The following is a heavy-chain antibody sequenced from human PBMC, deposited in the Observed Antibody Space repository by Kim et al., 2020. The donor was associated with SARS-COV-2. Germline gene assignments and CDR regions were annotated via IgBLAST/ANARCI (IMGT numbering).Heavy chain of an antibody. Sequence: GGSLRLSCAASGFTFSSYAMSWVRQAPGKGLEWVSAISGSGGSTYYADSVKGRFTISRDNSKNTLYLQMNSLRAEDTAVYYCAKGFSVVVVAATPEVHYMDVWGKGTTVTVSS. CDR2: ISGSGGST. CDR3: AKGFSVVVVAATPEVHYMDV. V-gene: IGHV3-23*01. CDR1: GFTFSSYA. J-gene: IGHJ6*03. D-gene: IGHD2-15*01.